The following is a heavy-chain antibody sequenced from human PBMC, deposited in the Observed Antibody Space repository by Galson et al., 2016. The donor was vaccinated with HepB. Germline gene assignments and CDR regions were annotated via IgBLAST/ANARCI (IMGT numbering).Heavy chain of an antibody. CDR3: AHFSSGWYSVGRAFDI. Sequence: PALVKPTQTLTLTCTFSVFSLSTSGVGVGWLRQPPGKVLERLALLYWDGYRYYSPSLRSRLTITKDTSENQVVLTMTNMDPVDTGTYYCAHFSSGWYSVGRAFDIWGQGTIVTVSS. CDR1: VFSLSTSGVG. J-gene: IGHJ3*02. CDR2: LYWDGYR. V-gene: IGHV2-5*02. D-gene: IGHD6-19*01.